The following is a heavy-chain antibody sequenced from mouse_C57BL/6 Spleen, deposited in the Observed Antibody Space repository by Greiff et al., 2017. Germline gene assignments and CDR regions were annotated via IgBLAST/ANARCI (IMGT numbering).Heavy chain of an antibody. CDR2: INPSNGGT. CDR1: GYTFTSYW. J-gene: IGHJ4*01. Sequence: VKLQQPGTELVKPGASVKLSCKASGYTFTSYWMHWVKQRPGQGLEWIGNINPSNGGTNYNEKFKSKATLTVDKSSSTAYMQLSSLTSADYAVDYCARRGLRSYAMDYWGQGTSVTVSS. CDR3: ARRGLRSYAMDY. V-gene: IGHV1-53*01. D-gene: IGHD2-4*01.